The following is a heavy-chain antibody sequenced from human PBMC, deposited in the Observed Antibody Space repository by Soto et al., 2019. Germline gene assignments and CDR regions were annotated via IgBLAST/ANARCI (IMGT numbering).Heavy chain of an antibody. CDR1: GFTFSNYA. CDR3: TKANRYCSGANCFTFDY. V-gene: IGHV3-23*01. Sequence: EVQLLESGGGLLQPGGSLRLSCTASGFTFSNYAMSWVRQAPGKGLEWVSTFSSGGGGTYYADSVKGRFTISRDNSKNNLSLQMNSLRAEDTAVYYCTKANRYCSGANCFTFDYWGLGTLVTVSS. CDR2: FSSGGGGT. J-gene: IGHJ4*02. D-gene: IGHD2-15*01.